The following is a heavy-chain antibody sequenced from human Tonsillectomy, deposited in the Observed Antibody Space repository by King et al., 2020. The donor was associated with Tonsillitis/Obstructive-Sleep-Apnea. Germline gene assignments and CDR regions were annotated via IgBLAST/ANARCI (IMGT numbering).Heavy chain of an antibody. CDR2: ISAYNGNT. CDR1: GYTFTNNG. D-gene: IGHD3-16*02. Sequence: VQLVQSGAEVKKPGASVQVSCKASGYTFTNNGLSWVRQAPGQGLEWMGWISAYNGNTNYAQKLQGRVTMTTDTSTSTAYMELRSLRSDDTAVYYCARVITFGGVIVTGYYFDYWGQGPLVTVSS. J-gene: IGHJ4*02. CDR3: ARVITFGGVIVTGYYFDY. V-gene: IGHV1-18*01.